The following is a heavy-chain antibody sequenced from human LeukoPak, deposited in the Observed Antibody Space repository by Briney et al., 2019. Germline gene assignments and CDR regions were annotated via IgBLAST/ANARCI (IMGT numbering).Heavy chain of an antibody. CDR2: ISSSSSYI. V-gene: IGHV3-21*01. J-gene: IGHJ4*02. CDR3: ARGTSVFGVVTPTLDY. CDR1: GFTFSSYS. D-gene: IGHD3-3*01. Sequence: TGGSLGLSCAASGFTFSSYSMNWVRQAPGKGLEWVSSISSSSSYIYYADSVKGRFTISRDNAKNSLYLQMNSLRAEDTAVYYCARGTSVFGVVTPTLDYWGQGTLVTVSS.